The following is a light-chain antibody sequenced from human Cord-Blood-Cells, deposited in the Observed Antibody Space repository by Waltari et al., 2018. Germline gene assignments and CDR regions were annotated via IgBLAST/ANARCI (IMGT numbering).Light chain of an antibody. CDR1: SPNIGSNY. V-gene: IGLV1-47*01. J-gene: IGLJ1*01. Sequence: QSVLTQPPSASGTPGQRVTISSSGSSPNIGSNYVYCYQQPPGTAPKLLIYRNNQRPSGVPDRFSGSKSGTSASLAISGLRSEDEADYYCAAWDDSLSGYVFGTGTKVTVL. CDR2: RNN. CDR3: AAWDDSLSGYV.